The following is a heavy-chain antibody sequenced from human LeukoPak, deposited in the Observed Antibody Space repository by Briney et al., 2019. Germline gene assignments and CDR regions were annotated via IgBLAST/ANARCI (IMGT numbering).Heavy chain of an antibody. D-gene: IGHD3-10*01. Sequence: SETLSLTCTVSGGSISSSSYYWGWIRQPPGKGLEWIGSIYYSGSTYYNPSLKSRVTISVDTSKNQFSLKLSSVTAADTAVYYCARERGVRGVTHFDYWGQGTLVTVSS. V-gene: IGHV4-39*07. CDR2: IYYSGST. CDR3: ARERGVRGVTHFDY. CDR1: GGSISSSSYY. J-gene: IGHJ4*02.